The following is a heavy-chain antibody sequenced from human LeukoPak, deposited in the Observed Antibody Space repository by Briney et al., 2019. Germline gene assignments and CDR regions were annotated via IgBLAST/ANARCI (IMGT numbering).Heavy chain of an antibody. V-gene: IGHV1-46*01. CDR2: INPSGGST. D-gene: IGHD5-24*01. Sequence: GASVKVSCKASGYTFTSYYMHWVRQAPGQGLEWMGIINPSGGSTSYAQKFQGRVTMTRDMSTSTVYMELSSLRSEDTAVYYCARASPARRDGYKSGYFDYWGQGTLVTVSS. CDR3: ARASPARRDGYKSGYFDY. CDR1: GYTFTSYY. J-gene: IGHJ4*02.